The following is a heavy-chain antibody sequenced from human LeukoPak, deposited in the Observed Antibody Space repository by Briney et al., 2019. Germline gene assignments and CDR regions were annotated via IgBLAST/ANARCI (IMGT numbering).Heavy chain of an antibody. J-gene: IGHJ4*02. V-gene: IGHV3-23*01. D-gene: IGHD3-22*01. Sequence: GGSLRLSCAVSGFTFSSYAMSWVRQATGKGLEWVTAISGSGGSTYYADSVKGRFTISRDNSKNTLYLQMNSLRAVYTGVYGCGSDSLYRGQGTLVTVSS. CDR2: ISGSGGST. CDR3: GSDSLY. CDR1: GFTFSSYA.